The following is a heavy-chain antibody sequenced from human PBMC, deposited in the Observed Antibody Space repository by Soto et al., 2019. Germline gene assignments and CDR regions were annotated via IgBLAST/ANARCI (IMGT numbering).Heavy chain of an antibody. CDR2: INHSGST. CDR1: GGSFSGYY. CDR3: ARGNYGSGSYYKIPPHDAFDI. V-gene: IGHV4-34*01. D-gene: IGHD3-10*01. J-gene: IGHJ3*02. Sequence: SETLSLTCAVYGGSFSGYYWSWIRQPPGKGLEWIGEINHSGSTNYNPSLKSRVTISVDTSKNQFSLKLSSVTAADTAVYYCARGNYGSGSYYKIPPHDAFDIWGQGTMVTV.